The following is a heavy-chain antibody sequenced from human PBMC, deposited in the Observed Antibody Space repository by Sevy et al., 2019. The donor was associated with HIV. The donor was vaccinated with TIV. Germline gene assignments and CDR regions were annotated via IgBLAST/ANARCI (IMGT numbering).Heavy chain of an antibody. J-gene: IGHJ6*02. D-gene: IGHD2-2*01. CDR2: ISWNSGSI. V-gene: IGHV3-9*01. Sequence: GGSLRLSCAASGFTFDDYAMHWVRQAPGKGLEWVSGISWNSGSIGYADSVKGRFTISRDNAKNSLYLQMNSLRAEDTALYYCAKAMIVVVPAAMWRGSNYYYYGMDVWGQGTTVTVSS. CDR3: AKAMIVVVPAAMWRGSNYYYYGMDV. CDR1: GFTFDDYA.